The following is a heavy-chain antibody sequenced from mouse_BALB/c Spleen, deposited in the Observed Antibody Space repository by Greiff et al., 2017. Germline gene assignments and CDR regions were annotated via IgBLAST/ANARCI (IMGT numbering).Heavy chain of an antibody. J-gene: IGHJ4*01. D-gene: IGHD1-1*01. CDR3: ARVFYYYGSSYAMDY. CDR2: ISYSGST. V-gene: IGHV3-8*02. CDR1: GDSITSGY. Sequence: EVKLQESGPSLVKPSQTLSLTCSVTGDSITSGYWNWIRKFPGNKLEYMGYISYSGSTYYNPSLKSRISITRDTSKNQYYLQLNSVTTEDTATYYCARVFYYYGSSYAMDYWGQGTSVTVSS.